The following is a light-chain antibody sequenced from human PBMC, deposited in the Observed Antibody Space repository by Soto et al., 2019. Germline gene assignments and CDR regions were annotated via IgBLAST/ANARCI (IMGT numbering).Light chain of an antibody. V-gene: IGLV2-8*01. Sequence: QSALTQPASVSASPGQSISISCTGTSNDIGAFDYVSWYQQHPGKAPKLMIYGVSKRPSGVPDRFSGSKSGNTASLTISGLQAEDEADYYCSSYAGSNNYVVFGGGTKVTVL. CDR1: SNDIGAFDY. CDR2: GVS. J-gene: IGLJ2*01. CDR3: SSYAGSNNYVV.